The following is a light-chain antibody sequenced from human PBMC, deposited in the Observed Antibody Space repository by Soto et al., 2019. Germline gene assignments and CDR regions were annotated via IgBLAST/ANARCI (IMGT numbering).Light chain of an antibody. J-gene: IGKJ4*01. CDR3: HQYASSPLT. CDR1: QSVRSNY. V-gene: IGKV3-20*01. CDR2: GAS. Sequence: EIVLTQSAGTLSLFSGERATLSCRASQSVRSNYLAWYQQKPGQAPRLLIYGASSRATGIPDRFGGSGSGTDFTLTISRLEPEDFAVYYCHQYASSPLTFGGGTKVEIK.